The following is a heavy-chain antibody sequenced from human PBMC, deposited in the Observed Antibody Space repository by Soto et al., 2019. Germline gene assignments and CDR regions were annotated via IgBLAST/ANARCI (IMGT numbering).Heavy chain of an antibody. CDR2: ISYDGSNK. Sequence: QVQLVESGGGVVQPGRSLRLSCVASGFIFSTYGMHWVRQAPGKGLEWVAVISYDGSNKYYADSVKGRFTISRDNSKNXXYXXXXXXXXXXXXXXXXXXXXXXXXXXXXXXXXGQGTQVTVSS. J-gene: IGHJ4*02. CDR1: GFIFSTYG. CDR3: XXXXXXXXXXXXXXX. V-gene: IGHV3-30*03.